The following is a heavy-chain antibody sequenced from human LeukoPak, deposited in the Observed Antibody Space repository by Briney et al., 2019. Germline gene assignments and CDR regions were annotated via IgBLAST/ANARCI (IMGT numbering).Heavy chain of an antibody. CDR3: ARVVEMATSSWFDP. J-gene: IGHJ5*02. V-gene: IGHV6-1*01. CDR2: TYYRSKWYN. CDR1: GDSVSSNSAA. D-gene: IGHD5-24*01. Sequence: SQTLSLTCAISGDSVSSNSAAWNWIRQSPSRGLEWLGRTYYRSKWYNDYAVSVKSRITINPDTSKHQFSLQLNSVTPEDTAVYYCARVVEMATSSWFDPWGQGTLVTVSS.